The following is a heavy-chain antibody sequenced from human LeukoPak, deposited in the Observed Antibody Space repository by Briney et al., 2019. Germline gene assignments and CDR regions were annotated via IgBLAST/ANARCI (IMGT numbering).Heavy chain of an antibody. CDR3: ARDPGSGWHPYFQH. V-gene: IGHV3-66*01. CDR1: GFTFSSYA. CDR2: IYSGGST. J-gene: IGHJ1*01. D-gene: IGHD6-19*01. Sequence: GGSLRLSCAASGFTFSSYAMSWVRQAPGKGLEWVSTIYSGGSTYYADSVKGRFTISRDNSKNTLYLQMNSLRVEDTAVYYCARDPGSGWHPYFQHWGQGTLVTVSS.